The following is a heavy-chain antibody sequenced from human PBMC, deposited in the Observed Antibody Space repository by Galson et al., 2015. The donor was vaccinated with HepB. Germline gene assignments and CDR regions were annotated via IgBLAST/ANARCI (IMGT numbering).Heavy chain of an antibody. CDR1: GFTFDDYA. D-gene: IGHD4-11*01. Sequence: SLRLSCAASGFTFDDYAMHWVRQAPGKGLEWVSGISWNSGSIGYADSVKGRFTISKDNAKNSLYLQMNSLRAEDTALYYCAIYSNADLYGWGQGTLVTVSS. CDR3: AIYSNADLYG. J-gene: IGHJ4*02. V-gene: IGHV3-9*01. CDR2: ISWNSGSI.